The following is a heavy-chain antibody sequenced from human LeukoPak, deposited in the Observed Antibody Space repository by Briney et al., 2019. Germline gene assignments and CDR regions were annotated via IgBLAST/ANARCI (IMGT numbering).Heavy chain of an antibody. CDR2: ISYDGSNK. CDR1: GFTFSSYA. Sequence: GGSLRLSCAASGFTFSSYAMHWVRQAPGKGLEWVAVISYDGSNKYYADSVKGRFTISRDNSKNTLYLQMNSLRAEDTAVYHCARAKIPHNDAFDIWGQGTMVTVSS. CDR3: ARAKIPHNDAFDI. V-gene: IGHV3-30*04. J-gene: IGHJ3*02.